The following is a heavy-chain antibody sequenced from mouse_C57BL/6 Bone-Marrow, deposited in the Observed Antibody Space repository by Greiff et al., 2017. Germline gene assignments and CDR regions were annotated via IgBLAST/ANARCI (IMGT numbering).Heavy chain of an antibody. CDR1: GYTFTSYT. Sequence: QVQLQQSGAELARPGASVKMSCKASGYTFTSYTMHWVKQRPGQGLEWIGYINPSSGYTKNNQKFKDKVTLTADKSSRPAYMQLNSLTSEDSAVYYCTSNSFDYWGQGTTLTVSS. CDR3: TSNSFDY. CDR2: INPSSGYT. V-gene: IGHV1-4*01. J-gene: IGHJ2*01.